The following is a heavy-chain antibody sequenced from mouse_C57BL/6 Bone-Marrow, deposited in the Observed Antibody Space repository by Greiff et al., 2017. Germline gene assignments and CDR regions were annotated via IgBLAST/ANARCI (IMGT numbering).Heavy chain of an antibody. V-gene: IGHV1-26*01. D-gene: IGHD1-1*01. J-gene: IGHJ2*01. CDR3: ARDYYASSGDYFDY. CDR2: INPNNGGT. Sequence: VQLKQSGPELVKPGASVKISCKASGYTFTDYYMNWVKQSHGKSLEWIGDINPNNGGTSYNQKFKGKATLTVDKSSSTAYMELRSLTSEDSAVYYCARDYYASSGDYFDYWGQGTTLTVSS. CDR1: GYTFTDYY.